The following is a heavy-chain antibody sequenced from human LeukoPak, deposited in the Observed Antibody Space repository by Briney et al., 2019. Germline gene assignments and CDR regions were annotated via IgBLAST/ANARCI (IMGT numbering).Heavy chain of an antibody. CDR2: ISYSGRDK. Sequence: GGSLRLSCAASGFTFGAYAMNWVRQEAGKGLEWVSSISYSGRDKFYADSVKGRFTISRGNTKNSLYLEMNNLRAEGTAVFYCARERTDQLLLDFWGQGALVTVSS. V-gene: IGHV3-21*01. D-gene: IGHD1-1*01. J-gene: IGHJ4*02. CDR1: GFTFGAYA. CDR3: ARERTDQLLLDF.